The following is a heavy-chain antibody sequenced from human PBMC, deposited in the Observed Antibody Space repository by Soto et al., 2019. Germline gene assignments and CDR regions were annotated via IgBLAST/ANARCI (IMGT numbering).Heavy chain of an antibody. CDR2: IYYSGST. CDR1: GGSISSYY. CDR3: ASSLPAAISEDPGVGGLYYGMDV. D-gene: IGHD2-2*02. V-gene: IGHV4-59*01. J-gene: IGHJ6*02. Sequence: PSETLSLTCTVSGGSISSYYWSWIRQPPGKGLEWIGYIYYSGSTNYNPSLKSRVTISVDTSKNQFSLKLSSVTAADTAVYYCASSLPAAISEDPGVGGLYYGMDVWGQGTTVTVSS.